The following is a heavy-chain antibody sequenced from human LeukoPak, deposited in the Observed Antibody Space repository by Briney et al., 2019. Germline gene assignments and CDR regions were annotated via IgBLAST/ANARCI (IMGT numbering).Heavy chain of an antibody. CDR1: GGTFSSYA. J-gene: IGHJ3*02. Sequence: SVKVSCKASGGTFSSYAISWARQAPGQGLEWMGGIIPIFGTANYAQKFQGRVTITTDESTSTAYTELSSLRSEDTAVYYCARSNSGGNPLVDAFDIWGQGTMVTVSS. V-gene: IGHV1-69*05. CDR3: ARSNSGGNPLVDAFDI. D-gene: IGHD4-23*01. CDR2: IIPIFGTA.